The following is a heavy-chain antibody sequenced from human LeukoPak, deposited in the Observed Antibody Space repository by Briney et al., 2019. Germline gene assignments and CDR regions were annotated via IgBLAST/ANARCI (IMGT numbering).Heavy chain of an antibody. J-gene: IGHJ6*02. CDR3: ARDTDIVVVPAASWGIYYYGMDV. D-gene: IGHD2-2*01. CDR2: IWYDGSNK. V-gene: IGHV3-33*01. Sequence: GGSLILSCAASGFTFSSYGMHWVRQAPGKGLEWVAVIWYDGSNKYYADSVKGRFTISRDNSKNTLYLQMNSLRAEDTAVYYCARDTDIVVVPAASWGIYYYGMDVWGQGTTVTVSS. CDR1: GFTFSSYG.